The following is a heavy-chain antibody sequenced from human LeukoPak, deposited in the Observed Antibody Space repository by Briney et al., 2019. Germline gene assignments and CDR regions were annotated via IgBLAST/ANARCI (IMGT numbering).Heavy chain of an antibody. CDR1: GYSIRSGYS. CDR2: ISHSGST. D-gene: IGHD5-12*01. Sequence: SETLSLTCIVSGYSIRSGYSWGWIRQPPGKGLEWMGTISHSGSTNYNPSLKSRVTVSVDTSKNQFSLKLNSVTATDTAVYYCPSAFTAYDPFDSRGQGTLVTVSS. J-gene: IGHJ4*02. CDR3: PSAFTAYDPFDS. V-gene: IGHV4-38-2*02.